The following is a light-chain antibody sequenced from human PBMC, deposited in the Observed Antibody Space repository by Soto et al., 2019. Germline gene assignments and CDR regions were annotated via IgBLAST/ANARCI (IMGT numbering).Light chain of an antibody. CDR3: CSYAGSSTWV. CDR1: SSDVGSYNL. Sequence: QSALTQPASVSGSHGQSITISCTGTSSDVGSYNLVSWYQQHPGKAPKLMIYEASKRPSGVSHRFSGSKSGNTASLTISGLQAEDEADYYCCSYAGSSTWVFGGGTKLTVL. V-gene: IGLV2-23*01. CDR2: EAS. J-gene: IGLJ3*02.